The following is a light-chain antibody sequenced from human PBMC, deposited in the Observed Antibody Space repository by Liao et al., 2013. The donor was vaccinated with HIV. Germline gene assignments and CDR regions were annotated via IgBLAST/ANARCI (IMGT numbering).Light chain of an antibody. CDR3: QAWDSSRDHQV. CDR1: KIGTTS. CDR2: YDS. V-gene: IGLV3-21*04. J-gene: IGLJ3*02. Sequence: SYELTQPPSVSVAPGKTARITCGGNKIGTTSVHWYQQKSGQAPVLVIFYDSARPSGIPERFSGTNSADTATLTISRVEVGSEAEYYCQAWDSSRDHQVFGGGTKLTVL.